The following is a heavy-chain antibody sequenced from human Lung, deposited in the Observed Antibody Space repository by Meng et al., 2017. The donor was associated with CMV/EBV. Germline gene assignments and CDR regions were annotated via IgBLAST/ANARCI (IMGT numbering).Heavy chain of an antibody. D-gene: IGHD3-3*01. CDR3: ARGRDVLRFLEWLLPDY. V-gene: IGHV1-2*02. CDR1: GYTFTGYY. CDR2: INPNSGGT. Sequence: QVQLVQSGAEVKKPXASVKVSCKASGYTFTGYYMHWVRQAPRQGLEWMGWINPNSGGTNYAQKFQGRVTMTRDTSISTAYMELSRLRSDDTAVYYCARGRDVLRFLEWLLPDYWGQGTLFNVSS. J-gene: IGHJ4*02.